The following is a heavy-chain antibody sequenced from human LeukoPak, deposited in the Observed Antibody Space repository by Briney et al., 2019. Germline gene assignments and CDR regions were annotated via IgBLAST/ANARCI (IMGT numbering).Heavy chain of an antibody. J-gene: IGHJ4*02. CDR2: IFNNGST. V-gene: IGHV4-4*07. CDR1: GSPIRSYY. Sequence: RSSETLSFTCNVSGSPIRSYYWAWIRQPPGKGLEWVGHIFNNGSTNYKPSLKSRVTMSIDTSKNQFSLKLSSVTAADTAVYYCARAFDSSARFDKWGQGTLVSVSS. CDR3: ARAFDSSARFDK. D-gene: IGHD3-9*01.